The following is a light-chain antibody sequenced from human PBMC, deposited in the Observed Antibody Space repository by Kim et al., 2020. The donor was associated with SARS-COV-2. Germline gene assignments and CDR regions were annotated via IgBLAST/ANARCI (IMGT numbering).Light chain of an antibody. J-gene: IGLJ3*02. Sequence: GKTVTISCTGSSGSIASNYVQWYQQRPGSAPTTVIYEDNQRPSGVPDRFSGSSDSSSNSASLTISGLKTEDEDDYYCQSYDSSNQVFGGGTQLTVL. CDR1: SGSIASNY. CDR2: EDN. V-gene: IGLV6-57*02. CDR3: QSYDSSNQV.